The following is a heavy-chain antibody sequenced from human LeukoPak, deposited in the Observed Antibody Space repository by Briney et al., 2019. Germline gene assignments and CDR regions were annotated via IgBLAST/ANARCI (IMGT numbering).Heavy chain of an antibody. CDR3: ASHGSGSYYPYY. Sequence: ASVKVSCKASGYTFTSYVISWVRQAPGQGLEWMGWINPNSGGTNYAQKFQGRVTMTRDTSISTAYMELSRLRSDDTAVYYCASHGSGSYYPYYWGQGTLVTVSS. CDR2: INPNSGGT. J-gene: IGHJ4*02. D-gene: IGHD3-10*01. V-gene: IGHV1-2*02. CDR1: GYTFTSYV.